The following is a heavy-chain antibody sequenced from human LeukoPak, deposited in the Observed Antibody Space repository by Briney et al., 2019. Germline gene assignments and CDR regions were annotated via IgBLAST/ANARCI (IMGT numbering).Heavy chain of an antibody. J-gene: IGHJ6*04. CDR3: AELGITMIGGV. CDR2: ISSTGGTI. Sequence: GGSLRLSCAASGFNFSNYEMNWVRQAPGKGLEWVSYISSTGGTIYYTYSVKGRFTISRDNAKNSLYLQMNSLRAEDTAVYYCAELGITMIGGVWGKGTTVTISS. CDR1: GFNFSNYE. V-gene: IGHV3-48*03. D-gene: IGHD3-10*02.